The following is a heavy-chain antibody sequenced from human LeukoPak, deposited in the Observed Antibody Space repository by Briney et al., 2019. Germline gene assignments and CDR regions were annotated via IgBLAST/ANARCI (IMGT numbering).Heavy chain of an antibody. CDR3: AREALGSPNWFDP. CDR2: IYYSGST. J-gene: IGHJ5*02. Sequence: SETLSLTCTVSGGSISSGDYYWSWIRQPPGKGLEWIGYIYYSGSTYYNPSLKSRVTISVDTSKNQFSLKLSSVTAADTAVYYCAREALGSPNWFDPWGQGTLVTVSS. CDR1: GGSISSGDYY. V-gene: IGHV4-30-4*01.